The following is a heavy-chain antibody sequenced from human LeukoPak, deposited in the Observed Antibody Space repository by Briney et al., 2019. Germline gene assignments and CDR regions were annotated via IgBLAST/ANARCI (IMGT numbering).Heavy chain of an antibody. CDR3: AIHYCTGSWRYYYNYMDV. J-gene: IGHJ6*03. CDR2: MNTNSGNT. CDR1: GYTFTSYD. D-gene: IGHD3-10*01. V-gene: IGHV1-8*03. Sequence: ASVKVSCKASGYTFTSYDINWVRQATGQGLAWMGWMNTNSGNTGYAQKFQGRVTITRNTSISTAYMELSSLRSEDTPVYYCAIHYCTGSWRYYYNYMDVWGKGTTVTVSS.